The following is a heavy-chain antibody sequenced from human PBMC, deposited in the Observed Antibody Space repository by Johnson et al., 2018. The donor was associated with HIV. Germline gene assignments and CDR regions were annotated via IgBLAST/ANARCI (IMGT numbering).Heavy chain of an antibody. Sequence: VPLVESGGGLVQPGRSLRLSCAASGFTFDDYAMHWVRQAPGKGLEWVSGIGWNSVITAYADSVKGRFTNSRDNAKNSLYLQMNSLRAEDTALYYCETDIRSGYRDAAFDIWCRGTMVTVSS. J-gene: IGHJ3*02. V-gene: IGHV3-9*01. CDR1: GFTFDDYA. CDR3: ETDIRSGYRDAAFDI. CDR2: IGWNSVIT. D-gene: IGHD5-12*01.